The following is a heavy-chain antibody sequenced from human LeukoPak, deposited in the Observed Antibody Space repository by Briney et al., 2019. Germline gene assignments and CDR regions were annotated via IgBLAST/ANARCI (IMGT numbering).Heavy chain of an antibody. V-gene: IGHV4-59*12. J-gene: IGHJ5*02. CDR3: ARDHLTMTFDP. CDR1: GGSISSYY. Sequence: SETLSLTCTVSGGSISSYYWSWIRQPPGKGLEWIGYIYYSGSTNYNPSLKSRVTISVDTSKNQFSLKLSSVTAADTAVYYCARDHLTMTFDPWGQGTLVTVSS. D-gene: IGHD3-9*01. CDR2: IYYSGST.